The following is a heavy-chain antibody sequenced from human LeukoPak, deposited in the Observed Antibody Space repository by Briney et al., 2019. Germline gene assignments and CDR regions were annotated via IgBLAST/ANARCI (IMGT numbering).Heavy chain of an antibody. CDR2: ISAYNGNT. Sequence: GASVKVSCKASGYTFTSYGISWVRQAPGQGLEWMGWISAYNGNTNYAQKLQGRVTMTTDTSTSTAYMELRSLRSDDTAVYYCASRDCSGGSCYSDRYYYYYMDVWGKGTTVTISS. D-gene: IGHD2-15*01. CDR3: ASRDCSGGSCYSDRYYYYYMDV. J-gene: IGHJ6*03. CDR1: GYTFTSYG. V-gene: IGHV1-18*01.